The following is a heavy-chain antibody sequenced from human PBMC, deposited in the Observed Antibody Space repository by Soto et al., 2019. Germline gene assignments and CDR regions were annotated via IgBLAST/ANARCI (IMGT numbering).Heavy chain of an antibody. V-gene: IGHV4-59*01. CDR3: ARGGITIFGVVYGYFDY. D-gene: IGHD3-3*01. CDR2: IYYSGST. Sequence: QVQLQESGPGLVKPSETLSLTCTVSGGSISSYYWSWIRQPPGKGLEWIGYIYYSGSTNYNPSLKSRVTISVDTSKNQFSLKLSSVTAADTAVYYCARGGITIFGVVYGYFDYWGQGTLVTVSS. CDR1: GGSISSYY. J-gene: IGHJ4*02.